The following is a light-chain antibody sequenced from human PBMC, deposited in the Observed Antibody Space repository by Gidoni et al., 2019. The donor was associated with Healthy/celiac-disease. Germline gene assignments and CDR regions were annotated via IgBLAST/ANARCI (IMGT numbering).Light chain of an antibody. J-gene: IGLJ2*01. CDR3: QVWDSSSDVV. Sequence: SYVLTQPPEVSVAPGKTARITCGGNNIGSKSVHWYQQKPGQAPVLVIYYDSDRPSGIPERFSGSNSGNTATLTISRVEAGDEADYYCQVWDSSSDVVFGGGTKLTVL. V-gene: IGLV3-21*04. CDR1: NIGSKS. CDR2: YDS.